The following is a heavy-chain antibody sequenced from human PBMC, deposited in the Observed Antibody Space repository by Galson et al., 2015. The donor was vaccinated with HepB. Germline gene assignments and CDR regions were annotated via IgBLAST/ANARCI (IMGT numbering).Heavy chain of an antibody. Sequence: LRLSCAVSGFTFSGSAMHWVRQASGKGLEWVGRIRSKPNNYATAYAASVRGRFTISRDDSKNTAYLQMNSLKTEDTAVYYCTRRYGSGQKDFDYWGQGTLVTVSS. J-gene: IGHJ4*02. V-gene: IGHV3-73*01. CDR2: IRSKPNNYAT. CDR1: GFTFSGSA. D-gene: IGHD3-10*01. CDR3: TRRYGSGQKDFDY.